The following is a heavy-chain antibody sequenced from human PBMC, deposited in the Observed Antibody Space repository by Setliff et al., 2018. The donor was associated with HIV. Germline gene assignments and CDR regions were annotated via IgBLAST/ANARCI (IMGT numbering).Heavy chain of an antibody. CDR1: GFAVSGNY. V-gene: IGHV3-15*01. J-gene: IGHJ4*02. CDR3: TNWGSGSLSDY. CDR2: IKTKTEGGTT. Sequence: GGSLRLSCAASGFAVSGNYMSWVRQAPGKGLEWVGRIKTKTEGGTTDYAAPVKGRFTISRDDSENTLYLQMNSLKTEDTGVYYCTNWGSGSLSDYWGQGTLVTVSS. D-gene: IGHD1-26*01.